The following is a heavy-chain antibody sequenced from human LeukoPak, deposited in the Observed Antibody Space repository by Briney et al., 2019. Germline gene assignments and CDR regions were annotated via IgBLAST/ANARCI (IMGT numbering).Heavy chain of an antibody. Sequence: SETLSLACTVSGVSILDHDWSWIRQPPGKGLEWIGEINHSGSTNYNPSLKSRVTISVDTSKNQFSLKLSSVTAADTAVYYCARGILNYWGQGTLVTVSS. CDR1: GVSILDHD. CDR3: ARGILNY. V-gene: IGHV4-34*01. CDR2: INHSGST. J-gene: IGHJ4*02. D-gene: IGHD2-15*01.